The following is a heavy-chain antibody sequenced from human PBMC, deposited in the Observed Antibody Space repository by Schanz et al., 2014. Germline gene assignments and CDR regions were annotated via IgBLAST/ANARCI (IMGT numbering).Heavy chain of an antibody. Sequence: QGQLVESGGGVVQPGKSLRLSCATSGFIFRSFGIHWVRQAPGKGLEWVAVIWSDGTNEYYADSVKGRFTVSRDNSKNTVYLQLNSLRAEDTAVYYCARDFHGYGPHLDYWGQGSLVTVSS. CDR1: GFIFRSFG. J-gene: IGHJ4*02. CDR2: IWSDGTNE. D-gene: IGHD5-12*01. V-gene: IGHV3-33*01. CDR3: ARDFHGYGPHLDY.